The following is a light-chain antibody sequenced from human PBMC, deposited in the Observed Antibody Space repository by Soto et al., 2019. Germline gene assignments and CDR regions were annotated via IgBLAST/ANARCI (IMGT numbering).Light chain of an antibody. J-gene: IGLJ2*01. Sequence: QPVLTQSSSASASLGSSVTLTCTLSSGHSSDIIACHQQQPGQAPRYLMKLEGRGSYNKGSGVHDRSSGSSSGADRYLTIALLQFEDEADYYCETSGSTTHVVFGGGTKLTVL. CDR3: ETSGSTTHVV. V-gene: IGLV4-60*02. CDR2: LEGRGSY. CDR1: SGHSSDI.